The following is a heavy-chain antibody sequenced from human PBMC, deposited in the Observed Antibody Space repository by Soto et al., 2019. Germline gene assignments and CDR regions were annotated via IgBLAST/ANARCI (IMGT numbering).Heavy chain of an antibody. Sequence: SQTLSLTCAISGDSVSSNSAAWNCIRQSPSRGLEWLGRTYYRSKWFHDYAVSVKSRITINPDTSKNQFSLQLNSVTPEDTAVYYCARSHGTDLFEYWGQGTLVTVSS. V-gene: IGHV6-1*01. CDR3: ARSHGTDLFEY. CDR1: GDSVSSNSAA. J-gene: IGHJ4*02. D-gene: IGHD2-8*02. CDR2: TYYRSKWFH.